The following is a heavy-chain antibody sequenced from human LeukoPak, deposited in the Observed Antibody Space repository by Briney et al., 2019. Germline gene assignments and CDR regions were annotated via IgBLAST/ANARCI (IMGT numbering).Heavy chain of an antibody. CDR2: IRYDGSNK. Sequence: GGSLRLSCAASGFTFSSYGMHWVRQALGKGLEWVAFIRYDGSNKYYADSVKGRFTISRDNSKNTLYLQMNSLRAEDTAVYYCAKRAVVPAAIDYWGQGTLVTVSS. V-gene: IGHV3-30*02. D-gene: IGHD2-2*01. J-gene: IGHJ4*02. CDR3: AKRAVVPAAIDY. CDR1: GFTFSSYG.